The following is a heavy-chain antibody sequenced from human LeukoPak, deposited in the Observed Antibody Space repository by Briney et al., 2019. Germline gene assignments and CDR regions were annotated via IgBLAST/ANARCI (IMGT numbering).Heavy chain of an antibody. CDR3: ARAYCTRTSRYVDP. CDR1: GGSVKSDSSY. V-gene: IGHV4-61*01. Sequence: SETLSLTCTVSGGSVKSDSSYWSWIRQSPGKGLEWIGYISYRGSTNSNPSLRSRVTISLDTSKNQFSLKLSSVTAADTALYYCARAYCTRTSRYVDPWGQGTLVTVSS. D-gene: IGHD2-2*01. CDR2: ISYRGST. J-gene: IGHJ5*02.